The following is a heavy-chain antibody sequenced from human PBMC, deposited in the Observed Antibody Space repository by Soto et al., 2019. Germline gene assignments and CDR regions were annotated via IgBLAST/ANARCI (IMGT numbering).Heavy chain of an antibody. CDR2: IYYSGST. V-gene: IGHV4-4*02. CDR3: ARLRYGCSSTSCYMRSYYYYYMDG. D-gene: IGHD2-2*02. J-gene: IGHJ6*03. Sequence: PSETLSLTCAVSGGSISSSNWWSWVRQPPGKGLEWIGYIYYSGSTNYNPSLKSRVTISVDTSKNQFSLKLSSVTAADTAVYYCARLRYGCSSTSCYMRSYYYYYMDGWGKGITVTVAS. CDR1: GGSISSSNW.